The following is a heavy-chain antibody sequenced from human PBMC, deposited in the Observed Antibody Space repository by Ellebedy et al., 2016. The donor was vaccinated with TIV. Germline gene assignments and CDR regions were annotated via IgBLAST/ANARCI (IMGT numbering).Heavy chain of an antibody. CDR1: GGSISSDSYY. Sequence: SETLSLTCIVSGGSISSDSYYWGWIRQPPGKGLEWIGSFFYSVSAYSGSTYHNPSLRGRVTVSVDTSKNQFSLTLSSVTAADTAVYYCARHAGTVPPYFDPWGRGTLVIVSS. J-gene: IGHJ5*02. CDR3: ARHAGTVPPYFDP. CDR2: FFYSVSAYSGST. D-gene: IGHD1/OR15-1a*01. V-gene: IGHV4-39*01.